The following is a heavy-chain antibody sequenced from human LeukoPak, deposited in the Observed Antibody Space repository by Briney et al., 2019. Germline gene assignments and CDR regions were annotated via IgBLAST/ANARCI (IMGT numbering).Heavy chain of an antibody. V-gene: IGHV1-2*02. CDR1: GYTFTGYY. CDR3: AHGGYGYNWFDP. Sequence: ASVKVSRKASGYTFTGYYMHWVRQAPGQWLEWMGWINPNSGGTNYAQKFQGRVTMTRDTSISTAYMELSRLRSDDTAVYYCAHGGYGYNWFDPWGQGTLVTVSS. CDR2: INPNSGGT. J-gene: IGHJ5*02. D-gene: IGHD5-12*01.